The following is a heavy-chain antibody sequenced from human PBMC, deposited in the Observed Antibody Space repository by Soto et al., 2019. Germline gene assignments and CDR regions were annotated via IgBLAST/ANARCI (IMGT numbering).Heavy chain of an antibody. CDR1: GFTFSSYA. V-gene: IGHV3-23*01. J-gene: IGHJ6*02. CDR2: ISGSGGST. D-gene: IGHD3-3*01. Sequence: GGSLRLSCAASGFTFSSYAMSWVRQAPGNGLEWVSAISGSGGSTYYADSVKGRFTISRDNSKNTLYLQMNSLRAEDTAVYYCAKDFDVRYDFWSGYYPPGMDVWGQGITVTVSS. CDR3: AKDFDVRYDFWSGYYPPGMDV.